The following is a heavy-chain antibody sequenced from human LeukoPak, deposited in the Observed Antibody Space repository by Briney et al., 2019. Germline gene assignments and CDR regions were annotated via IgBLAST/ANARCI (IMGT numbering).Heavy chain of an antibody. Sequence: SETLSLTCAVYGGSFSGYYWSWIRQLPGKGLEWIGEINHSGSTNYNPSLKSRVTISVDTSKNQFSLKLSSVTAADTAVYYCARGGIGWDSSGWYLYYFDYWGQGTLVTVSS. V-gene: IGHV4-34*01. CDR1: GGSFSGYY. D-gene: IGHD6-19*01. CDR2: INHSGST. CDR3: ARGGIGWDSSGWYLYYFDY. J-gene: IGHJ4*02.